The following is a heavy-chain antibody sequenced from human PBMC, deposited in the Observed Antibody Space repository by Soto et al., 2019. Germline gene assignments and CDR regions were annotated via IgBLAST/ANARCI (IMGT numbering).Heavy chain of an antibody. CDR3: AKDQARPDIVVVVEDFDP. V-gene: IGHV3-30*18. J-gene: IGHJ5*02. D-gene: IGHD2-15*01. Sequence: TGGFLRLSCAASGFTFSSYGMHWVRQAPGKGLEWVAVISYDGSNKYYADSVKGRFTISRDNSKNTLYLQMNSLRAEDTAVYYCAKDQARPDIVVVVEDFDPWGQGTLVTVSS. CDR1: GFTFSSYG. CDR2: ISYDGSNK.